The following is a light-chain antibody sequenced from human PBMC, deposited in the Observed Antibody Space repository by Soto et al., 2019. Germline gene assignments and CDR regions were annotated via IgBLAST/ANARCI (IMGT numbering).Light chain of an antibody. CDR3: QQSYGTPRT. CDR1: QSISTY. CDR2: AVS. Sequence: DIQMTQSPSSLSASVGDRVTITCRASQSISTYLNWYQHKPGKAPKVLIYAVSSLQSGVPSRFSGSGSGRDLTLRITSLQPEDSATYYCQQSYGTPRTLGQGTQVDIK. V-gene: IGKV1-39*01. J-gene: IGKJ1*01.